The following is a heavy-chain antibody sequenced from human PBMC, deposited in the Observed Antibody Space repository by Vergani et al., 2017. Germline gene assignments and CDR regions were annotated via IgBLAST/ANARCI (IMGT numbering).Heavy chain of an antibody. Sequence: EVQLVESGGGLVKPGGSLRLSCAASGFTFSSYSMNWVRQAPGKGLEWVSAISGSGGSTYYADSVKGRFTISRDNSKNTLYLQMNSLRAEDTAVYYCAKDYYDSSGYYKAKAFDIWGQGTMVTVSS. CDR1: GFTFSSYS. V-gene: IGHV3-23*04. D-gene: IGHD3-22*01. J-gene: IGHJ3*02. CDR2: ISGSGGST. CDR3: AKDYYDSSGYYKAKAFDI.